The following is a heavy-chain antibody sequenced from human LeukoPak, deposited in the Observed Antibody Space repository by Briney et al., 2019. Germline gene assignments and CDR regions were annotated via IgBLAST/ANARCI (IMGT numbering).Heavy chain of an antibody. CDR3: ARSPSSGWSNDFDY. J-gene: IGHJ4*02. D-gene: IGHD6-19*01. V-gene: IGHV3-23*01. Sequence: GGSLRLSCAASGFIFSSYAMSWVRQAPGKGLEWVSAISGSGGSTYYADSVKGRFTISRDNSKNTLYLQMNSLRAEDTAVYYCARSPSSGWSNDFDYWGQGTLVTVSS. CDR2: ISGSGGST. CDR1: GFIFSSYA.